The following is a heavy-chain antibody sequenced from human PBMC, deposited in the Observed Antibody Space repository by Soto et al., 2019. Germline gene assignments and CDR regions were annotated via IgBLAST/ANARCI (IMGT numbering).Heavy chain of an antibody. D-gene: IGHD2-2*01. J-gene: IGHJ4*02. Sequence: PSETLSLTCTVSGGSTSSGDYYWSWIRQPTGKGLEWIGYIYYSGSTYHNPSLKSLATLSVDSYNHQFLQKLSPVTAAETAEYYWAIGSRTCPPIDYWGQGTPVTVSS. CDR3: AIGSRTCPPIDY. V-gene: IGHV4-30-4*02. CDR2: IYYSGST. CDR1: GGSTSSGDYY.